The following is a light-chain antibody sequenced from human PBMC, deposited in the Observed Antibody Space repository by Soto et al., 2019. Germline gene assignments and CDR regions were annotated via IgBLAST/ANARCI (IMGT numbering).Light chain of an antibody. CDR1: SSDFGGDYY. CDR3: RSYTSSTTVV. Sequence: QSVLTQPASVSGAPGQSITISCTGTSSDFGGDYYVSWYQQLPGKAPKLMIYDVSNRPSGVSNRFSGSKSGTTASLTISGLQAEDEADFYCRSYTSSTTVVFGGGTKLTVL. CDR2: DVS. V-gene: IGLV2-14*01. J-gene: IGLJ2*01.